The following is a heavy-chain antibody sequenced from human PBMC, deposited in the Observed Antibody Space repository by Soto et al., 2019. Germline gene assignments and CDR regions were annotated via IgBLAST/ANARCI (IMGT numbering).Heavy chain of an antibody. D-gene: IGHD2-2*01. CDR1: GGTFGSYA. CDR3: ATALGCRSTSCTLDY. Sequence: QVQLVQSGAEVKKPGSSVKVSCKASGGTFGSYAFSWVRQAPGQGLEWMGGIIHVSGAAHYAQKFQGRVTITADDSTSTAYMELSSLISQDTAVYYCATALGCRSTSCTLDYWGQGTRVIVSS. V-gene: IGHV1-69*01. CDR2: IIHVSGAA. J-gene: IGHJ4*02.